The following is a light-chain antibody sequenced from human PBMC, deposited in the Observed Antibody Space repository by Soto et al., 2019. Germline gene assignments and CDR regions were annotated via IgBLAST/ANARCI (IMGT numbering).Light chain of an antibody. CDR3: QQYNNWPPIT. J-gene: IGKJ5*01. CDR1: QTVSNN. V-gene: IGKV3-15*01. CDR2: GAS. Sequence: EIVLTQSPGTLSLSPGERATLSCRAIQTVSNNYLAWYQQKPGQAPRLVIYGASNRATGIPARFSGSGSGTEFTLTISSLQSEDFAVYYCQQYNNWPPITLGQGTLLEIK.